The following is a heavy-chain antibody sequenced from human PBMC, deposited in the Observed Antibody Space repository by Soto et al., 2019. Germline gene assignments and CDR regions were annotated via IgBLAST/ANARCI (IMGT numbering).Heavy chain of an antibody. CDR1: GIEFSNYA. Sequence: EVQLLESGGGLVQPGGSLRLSCVGSGIEFSNYAMSWVRQAPGKGLEWVSIVSASGRSRYHADSVKGRFTIFRDNSKNTLYLHMTNLRAEDKAVYYCAKDGNWLDVYYDVWGQGTPVSVSS. CDR3: AKDGNWLDVYYDV. V-gene: IGHV3-23*01. J-gene: IGHJ4*02. CDR2: VSASGRSR. D-gene: IGHD3-16*01.